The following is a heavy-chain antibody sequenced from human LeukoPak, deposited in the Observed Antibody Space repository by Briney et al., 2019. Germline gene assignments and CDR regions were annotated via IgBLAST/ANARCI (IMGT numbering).Heavy chain of an antibody. CDR1: GGSISSGDYY. CDR2: IYYSGST. V-gene: IGHV4-30-4*01. Sequence: SQTLSLTCTVSGGSISSGDYYWGWIRQPPGKGLEWIGYIYYSGSTYYNPSLKSRVTISVDKSKNQFSLKLSSVTAADTAVYYCARGPIAYYYDSSGHFDYWGQGTLVTVSS. CDR3: ARGPIAYYYDSSGHFDY. D-gene: IGHD3-22*01. J-gene: IGHJ4*02.